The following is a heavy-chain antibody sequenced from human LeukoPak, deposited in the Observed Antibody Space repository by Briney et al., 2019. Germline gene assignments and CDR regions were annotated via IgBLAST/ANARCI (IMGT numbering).Heavy chain of an antibody. J-gene: IGHJ6*02. V-gene: IGHV4-34*01. CDR1: GGSFRGYY. D-gene: IGHD3-10*01. CDR3: ARGRVLWVGESNLYYGMDV. CDR2: NNHSGST. Sequence: SETLSPPCAVDGGSFRGYYWSCIRHPPGEGLEWLGENNHSGSTNYNPSLKSRITISVDTSNNQFSLKLSSVTAAETAVYYCARGRVLWVGESNLYYGMDVWGQGTTVTVSS.